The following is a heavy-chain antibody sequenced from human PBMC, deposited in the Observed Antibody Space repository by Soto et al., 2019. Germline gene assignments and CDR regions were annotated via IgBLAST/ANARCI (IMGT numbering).Heavy chain of an antibody. Sequence: SETLSLTCAVYGGSFRGYYWSWIRQPPGKGLEGIGESNHSGRTNYNPSLKSRVTISVDTSKNQFSLRLSSVTAADTAVYYCARLVTVTTDYYYGMGVWGQGTTVTVSS. D-gene: IGHD4-4*01. J-gene: IGHJ6*02. CDR2: SNHSGRT. CDR3: ARLVTVTTDYYYGMGV. CDR1: GGSFRGYY. V-gene: IGHV4-34*01.